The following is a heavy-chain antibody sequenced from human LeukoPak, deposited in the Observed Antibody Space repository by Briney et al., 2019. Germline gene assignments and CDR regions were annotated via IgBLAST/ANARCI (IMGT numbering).Heavy chain of an antibody. CDR2: ISSSGSTI. J-gene: IGHJ4*02. V-gene: IGHV3-11*01. CDR1: GFTFSDYY. D-gene: IGHD6-13*01. Sequence: GGSLRLSCAASGFTFSDYYMSWVRQAPGKGLEWVSYISSSGSTIYYADSVKGRFTISRDNAKNSLYLQMNSLRAEDTAVYYCAYGGSSWYPTFDYWGQGTLVTVSS. CDR3: AYGGSSWYPTFDY.